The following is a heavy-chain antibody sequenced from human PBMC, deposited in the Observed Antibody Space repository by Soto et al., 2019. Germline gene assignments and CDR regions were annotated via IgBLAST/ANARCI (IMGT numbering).Heavy chain of an antibody. CDR3: ARDRYDFWSGPETHYFDY. CDR2: ISVYNGNT. Sequence: VKVSCKASGYTFTSYDISWVRQAPGQGLEWMGWISVYNGNTNYAQKLQGRVTMTTDTSTSTAYMELRSLRSDDTAVYYCARDRYDFWSGPETHYFDYWGQGTLVTVSS. D-gene: IGHD3-3*01. J-gene: IGHJ4*02. V-gene: IGHV1-18*01. CDR1: GYTFTSYD.